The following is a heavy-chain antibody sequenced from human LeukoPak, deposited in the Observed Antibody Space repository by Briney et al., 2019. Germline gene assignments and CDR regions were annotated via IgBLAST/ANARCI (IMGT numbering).Heavy chain of an antibody. D-gene: IGHD1-20*01. CDR1: GYSISSGYY. CDR2: MYHSGST. Sequence: SETLSLTCAVSGYSISSGYYWGWIRQPPGKGLEWIGSMYHSGSTYYNPSLKSRVTISVDTSKNQFSLKLSSVTAADTAVYYCARDPDVTGTTVPNWFDPWGQGTLVTVSS. CDR3: ARDPDVTGTTVPNWFDP. J-gene: IGHJ5*02. V-gene: IGHV4-38-2*02.